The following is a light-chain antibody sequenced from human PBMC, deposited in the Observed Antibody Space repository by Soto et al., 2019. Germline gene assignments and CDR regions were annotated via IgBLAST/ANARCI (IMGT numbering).Light chain of an antibody. Sequence: EIVMTQSPATLSVSPGQRATLSCRASRSVSSNLAWFQQKPGQPPRLLIYGSSTRATGVPARFSGSGSGTEFTLTISSLQSEDFAVYYCQQYNNWPPYTFGQGTKVEIK. CDR2: GSS. V-gene: IGKV3-15*01. J-gene: IGKJ2*01. CDR1: RSVSSN. CDR3: QQYNNWPPYT.